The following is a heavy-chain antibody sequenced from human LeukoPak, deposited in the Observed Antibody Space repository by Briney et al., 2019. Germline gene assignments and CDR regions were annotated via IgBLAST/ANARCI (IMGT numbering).Heavy chain of an antibody. CDR3: AKDKDRFSYDWFDP. D-gene: IGHD3-3*01. V-gene: IGHV3-43D*03. CDR1: GFTFSIYA. CDR2: ISWDGGST. J-gene: IGHJ5*02. Sequence: GGSLRLSCAASGFTFSIYAMHWVRQAPGKGLEWVCLISWDGGSTYYADSVKGRFTISRDNSKNSLYLQMNSLRAEDTALYYCAKDKDRFSYDWFDPWGQGTLVTVSS.